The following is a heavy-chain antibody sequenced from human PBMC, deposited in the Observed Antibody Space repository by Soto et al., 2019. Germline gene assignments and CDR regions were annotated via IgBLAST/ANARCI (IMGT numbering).Heavy chain of an antibody. CDR3: ARQKKIHCTTGICYPY. Sequence: SETLSLTCTVSGGSISSSSYYWGWVRQPPGKGLEYIGSIYSTGSTHYNPSLKSRVSISLDTSKNQFSLKLTSVTAADTVVYYCARQKKIHCTTGICYPYWGQGTPVTVSS. CDR2: IYSTGST. V-gene: IGHV4-39*01. D-gene: IGHD2-8*01. CDR1: GGSISSSSYY. J-gene: IGHJ4*02.